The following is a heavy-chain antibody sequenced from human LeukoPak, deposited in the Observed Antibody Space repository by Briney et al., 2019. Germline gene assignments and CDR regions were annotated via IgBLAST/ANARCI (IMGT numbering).Heavy chain of an antibody. J-gene: IGHJ4*02. CDR2: IYYDGSYQ. CDR3: ARDRDSGGRQGYYFDY. Sequence: GGSVRLSCGASGIIFSSYGMHWVHQAPGKGLEWLAIIYYDGSYQYYADSVKGRFTISRDNSKSTLYLQMNSLRPEDTALYFCARDRDSGGRQGYYFDYWGQGTLVTVSS. CDR1: GIIFSSYG. V-gene: IGHV3-33*01. D-gene: IGHD3-10*01.